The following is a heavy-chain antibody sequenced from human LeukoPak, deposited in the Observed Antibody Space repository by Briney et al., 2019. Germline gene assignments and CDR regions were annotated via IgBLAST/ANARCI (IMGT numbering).Heavy chain of an antibody. CDR2: MNPNSGNT. V-gene: IGHV1-8*01. CDR3: ARIGHYNILTGHSTYFGMGV. J-gene: IGHJ6*02. Sequence: GASVKVSCKASGYTFTSYDINWVRQATGQGLEWMGWMNPNSGNTGYAQKFQGRVIMTTDTSTSTAYMDLRSLRSGDTAVYYCARIGHYNILTGHSTYFGMGVWGQGTTVTVSS. D-gene: IGHD3-9*01. CDR1: GYTFTSYD.